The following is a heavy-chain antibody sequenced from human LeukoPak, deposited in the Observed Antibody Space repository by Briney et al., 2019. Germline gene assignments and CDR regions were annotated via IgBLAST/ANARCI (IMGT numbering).Heavy chain of an antibody. CDR1: GYTFTSYW. V-gene: IGHV5-51*01. CDR2: VYPGDSDT. CDR3: ARDLGSTEGAFDI. J-gene: IGHJ3*02. D-gene: IGHD5/OR15-5a*01. Sequence: GESLKISCKTSGYTFTSYWIAWVRQMPGKGLEWMGIVYPGDSDTRYSPSFQGQVTISVDKSITTAYLQWSSLRASDTAMYYCARDLGSTEGAFDIWGQGTMVTVSS.